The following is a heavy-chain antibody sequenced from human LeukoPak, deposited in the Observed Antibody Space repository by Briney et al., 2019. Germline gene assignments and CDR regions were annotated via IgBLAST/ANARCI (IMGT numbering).Heavy chain of an antibody. D-gene: IGHD2-2*01. CDR3: AALRAAGMP. CDR1: GFTFSDYY. J-gene: IGHJ4*02. Sequence: GGALRLSCAASGFTFSDYYMSWIRQAPGKGLEWVSYISSSGSTIYYADSVKGRFTISRDNAKNSLYLQMNSLRAEDTAGYCGAALRAAGMPWGQGTLVTVSS. V-gene: IGHV3-11*01. CDR2: ISSSGSTI.